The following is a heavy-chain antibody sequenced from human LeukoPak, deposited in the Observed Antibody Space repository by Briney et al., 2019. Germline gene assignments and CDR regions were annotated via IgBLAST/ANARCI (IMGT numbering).Heavy chain of an antibody. CDR3: ATIVVVVAATPGDYVDV. V-gene: IGHV4-39*07. Sequence: SETLSLTCTVSGGSISSSSYYWGWIRQPPGKGLEWIGSFYYSGNTYYYNPSLKSRVTISVDTSKNQFSLKVNSVTAADTAVYYCATIVVVVAATPGDYVDVWGKGTTVTVSS. J-gene: IGHJ6*03. CDR2: FYYSGNTY. CDR1: GGSISSSSYY. D-gene: IGHD2-15*01.